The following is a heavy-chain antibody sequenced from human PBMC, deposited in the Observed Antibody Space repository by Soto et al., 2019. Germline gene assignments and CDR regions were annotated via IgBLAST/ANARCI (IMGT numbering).Heavy chain of an antibody. CDR3: VRDSGWAFDI. V-gene: IGHV3-48*02. J-gene: IGHJ3*02. CDR1: GFSFSSYS. Sequence: EVQLVESGGGLVQPGQSLRLSCAASGFSFSSYSMNWVRQAPGKGLEWISYLSSSQTYIWYADSVKGRFTISRDNAKNSLSLQMKSLRDEDTAVYYCVRDSGWAFDIWGLGTMGTVSS. CDR2: LSSSQTYI. D-gene: IGHD6-19*01.